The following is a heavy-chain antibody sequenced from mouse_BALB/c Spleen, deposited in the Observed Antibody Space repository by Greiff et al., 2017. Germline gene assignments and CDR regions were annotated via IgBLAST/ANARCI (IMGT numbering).Heavy chain of an antibody. D-gene: IGHD6-1*01. CDR3: ARTASYWYFDV. V-gene: IGHV7-3*02. Sequence: EVHLVESGGGLVQPGGSLRLSCATSGFTFTDYYMSWVRQPPGKALEWLGFIRNKANGYTTEYSASVKGRFTISRDNSQSILYLQMNTLRAEDSATYYCARTASYWYFDVWGAGTTVTVSS. CDR1: GFTFTDYY. J-gene: IGHJ1*01. CDR2: IRNKANGYTT.